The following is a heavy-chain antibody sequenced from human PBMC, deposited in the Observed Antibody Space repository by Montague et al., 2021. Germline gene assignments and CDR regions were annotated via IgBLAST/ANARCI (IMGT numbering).Heavy chain of an antibody. V-gene: IGHV4-59*08. CDR2: VFYGGAT. Sequence: SETLSLTCTVSSGSIFHAHWSWVRQPPGKGLEWLGSVFYGGATSNNPSLKSRVTMSIDTSTNQFSLKLSFVTAAGTAVYYCAKQDYFVSGTSYKGFDPWGQGILVTVSS. J-gene: IGHJ5*02. D-gene: IGHD3-10*01. CDR3: AKQDYFVSGTSYKGFDP. CDR1: SGSIFHAH.